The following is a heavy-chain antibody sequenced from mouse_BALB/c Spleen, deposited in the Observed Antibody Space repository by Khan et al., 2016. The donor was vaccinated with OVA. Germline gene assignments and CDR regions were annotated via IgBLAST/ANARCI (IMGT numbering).Heavy chain of an antibody. CDR2: ISDGGSYT. J-gene: IGHJ3*01. CDR1: GFTFSDYY. V-gene: IGHV5-4*02. Sequence: EVELVESGGGLVKPGGSLKLSCAASGFTFSDYYMYWVRPTPEKRLEWVATISDGGSYTYYPGSVKGRFTISRDNAKNNLYLQMSSLKSEDTAMYYCARAGYGGFAYWGQGTLVTVSA. D-gene: IGHD1-1*02. CDR3: ARAGYGGFAY.